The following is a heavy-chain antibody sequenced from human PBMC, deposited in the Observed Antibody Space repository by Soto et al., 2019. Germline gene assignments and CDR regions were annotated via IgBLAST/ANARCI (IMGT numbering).Heavy chain of an antibody. D-gene: IGHD3-10*01. CDR1: GYTITTYN. J-gene: IGHJ4*02. V-gene: IGHV1-8*01. CDR3: ARQGSQYGSGNYLH. Sequence: QVQLVQSGAEVKKPGASVKVSCKASGYTITTYNINWVRQAPGQGLEWMGWMNPNTGETGSTEKFEDRVSMTRDISEATAYMELSSLTSDDTGVYYCARQGSQYGSGNYLHWGQGTLVTVSS. CDR2: MNPNTGET.